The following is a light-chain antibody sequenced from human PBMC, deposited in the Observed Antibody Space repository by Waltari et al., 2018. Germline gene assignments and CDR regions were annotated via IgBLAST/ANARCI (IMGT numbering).Light chain of an antibody. CDR1: QSISSY. CDR2: AAS. CDR3: QQSYSTPLT. Sequence: DIQMTQSPSSLSASVGDRVTITCRASQSISSYLNWYQQKPGKAPKLLIYAASSLQSGVPSRFSGSGSGTDFTLTISSLQPEDFATYYCQQSYSTPLTFGGGTKVESK. V-gene: IGKV1-39*01. J-gene: IGKJ4*01.